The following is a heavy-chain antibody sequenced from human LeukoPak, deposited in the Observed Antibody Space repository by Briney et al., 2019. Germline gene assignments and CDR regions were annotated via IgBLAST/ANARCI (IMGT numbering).Heavy chain of an antibody. J-gene: IGHJ4*02. CDR1: GFTFSSYE. CDR3: ARLVGGGSGTI. D-gene: IGHD3-10*01. Sequence: GGSLRLSCAASGFTFSSYEMNWVRQAPGKGLEWVSGINWNGGSTGYADSVKGRFTISRDNAKNSLYLQMNSLRAEDTALYYCARLVGGGSGTIGGQGTLVTVSS. CDR2: INWNGGST. V-gene: IGHV3-20*04.